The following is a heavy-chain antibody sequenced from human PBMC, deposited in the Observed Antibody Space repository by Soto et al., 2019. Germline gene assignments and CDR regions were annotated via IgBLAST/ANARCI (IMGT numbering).Heavy chain of an antibody. J-gene: IGHJ4*02. V-gene: IGHV1-69*13. CDR3: ARTGYCSGGSCYSLFDY. CDR2: IIPIFGTA. Sequence: GASVKVSCKASGGTFSSYAISWVRQAPGQGLEWMGGIIPIFGTANYAQKFQGRVTITADESTSTAYMELSSLRSEDTAVYYCARTGYCSGGSCYSLFDYWGQGTLVTVSS. CDR1: GGTFSSYA. D-gene: IGHD2-15*01.